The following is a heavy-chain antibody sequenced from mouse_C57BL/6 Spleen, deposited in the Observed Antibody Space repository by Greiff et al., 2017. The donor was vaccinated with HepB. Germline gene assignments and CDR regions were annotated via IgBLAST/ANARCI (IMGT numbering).Heavy chain of an antibody. CDR1: GFTFSDYG. CDR2: ISSGSSTI. V-gene: IGHV5-17*01. CDR3: ARRYGNFYFDY. J-gene: IGHJ2*01. Sequence: EVKLVESGGGLVKPGGSLKLSCAASGFTFSDYGMHWVRQAPEKGLEWVAYISSGSSTIYYADTVKGRFTISRDNAKNTLFLQMTSLRSEDTAMYYCARRYGNFYFDYWGQGTTLTVSS. D-gene: IGHD2-1*01.